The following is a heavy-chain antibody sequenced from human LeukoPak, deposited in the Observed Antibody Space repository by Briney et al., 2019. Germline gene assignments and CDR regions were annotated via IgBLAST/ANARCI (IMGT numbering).Heavy chain of an antibody. CDR3: ARDLPLSSSEDY. Sequence: APVKVSCKASGYTFTGYYMHWVRQAPGQGLEWMGRINPNSGGTNYAQKFQGRVTMTRDTSISTAYMELSRLRSDDTAVYYCARDLPLSSSEDYWGQGTLVTVSS. J-gene: IGHJ4*02. CDR1: GYTFTGYY. V-gene: IGHV1-2*06. D-gene: IGHD6-13*01. CDR2: INPNSGGT.